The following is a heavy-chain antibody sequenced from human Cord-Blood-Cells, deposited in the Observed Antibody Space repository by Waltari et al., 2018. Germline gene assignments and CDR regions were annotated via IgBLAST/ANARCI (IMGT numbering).Heavy chain of an antibody. Sequence: QVQLQQWGAGPLQPSELLSLSCAVHGWSFSGYYCSCVRQPHGKGLEGIGEINHSGSTNYNPSLKSRVTISVDTSKNQFSLKLSSVTAADTAVYYCARGGYSSSSANYYYYYMDVWGKGTTVTVSS. CDR1: GWSFSGYY. J-gene: IGHJ6*03. CDR3: ARGGYSSSSANYYYYYMDV. CDR2: INHSGST. D-gene: IGHD6-6*01. V-gene: IGHV4-34*01.